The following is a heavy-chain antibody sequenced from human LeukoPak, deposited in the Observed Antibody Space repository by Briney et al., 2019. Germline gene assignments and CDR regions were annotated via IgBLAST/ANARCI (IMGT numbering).Heavy chain of an antibody. Sequence: SVKVSCKASGGTFSSYAISWVRQAPGQGLEWMGGIIPIFGTANYAQKFQGRVTITADESTSTAYMELSSLRSEDAAVYYCARSRLAGDIVVVQNQFYFDYWGQGTLVTVSS. CDR3: ARSRLAGDIVVVQNQFYFDY. V-gene: IGHV1-69*01. D-gene: IGHD2-2*01. J-gene: IGHJ4*02. CDR2: IIPIFGTA. CDR1: GGTFSSYA.